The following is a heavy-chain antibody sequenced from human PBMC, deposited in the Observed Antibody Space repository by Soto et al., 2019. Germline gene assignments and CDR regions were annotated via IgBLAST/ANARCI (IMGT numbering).Heavy chain of an antibody. Sequence: SLRLSCAASGFTFSSYAVSWVRQAPGKGPEWISSISGSGSTIYYADSVKGRFTISRDNSKNTLYLQMSSLRAEDTAVYYCAKVFYYYDSSGYYYFDYWGQGTLVTVSS. V-gene: IGHV3-23*01. CDR2: ISGSGSTI. CDR1: GFTFSSYA. J-gene: IGHJ4*02. CDR3: AKVFYYYDSSGYYYFDY. D-gene: IGHD3-22*01.